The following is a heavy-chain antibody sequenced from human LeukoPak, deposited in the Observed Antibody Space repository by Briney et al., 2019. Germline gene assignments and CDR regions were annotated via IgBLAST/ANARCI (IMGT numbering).Heavy chain of an antibody. CDR2: ISSSGSTI. CDR1: GFTFSDYY. J-gene: IGHJ3*02. V-gene: IGHV3-11*04. Sequence: GGSLRLSCAASGFTFSDYYMSWIRQAPGKGLEWVSYISSSGSTIYYADSVKGRFTISRDNAKNSLYLQMNSLRAEDTAMYYCARDSGDHTAAFDIWGQGTMVTVSS. CDR3: ARDSGDHTAAFDI. D-gene: IGHD3-10*01.